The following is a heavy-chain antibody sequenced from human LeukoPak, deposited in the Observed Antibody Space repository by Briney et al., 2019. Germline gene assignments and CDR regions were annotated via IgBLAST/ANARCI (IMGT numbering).Heavy chain of an antibody. CDR1: GGSFSGYH. Sequence: SETLSLTCAVYGGSFSGYHWSWIRQPPGKGLEWIGEINHSGSTNYNPSLKSRVTISVDTSKNQFSLKLSSVTAADTAVYYCARGIYYDSSGPDYWGQGTLVTVSS. V-gene: IGHV4-34*01. D-gene: IGHD3-22*01. CDR3: ARGIYYDSSGPDY. J-gene: IGHJ4*02. CDR2: INHSGST.